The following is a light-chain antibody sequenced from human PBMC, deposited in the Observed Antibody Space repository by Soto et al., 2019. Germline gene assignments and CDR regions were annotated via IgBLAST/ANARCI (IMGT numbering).Light chain of an antibody. Sequence: DIVMTHSPAILSVSPWERAALSFRASQSVNSNLAWYQQKLGQDPRLLIYGASARATGIPARFSASGSETEFTLTISSLQSEDFAVYYCQQYQSWPLNFGGGTRLEIK. V-gene: IGKV3-15*01. J-gene: IGKJ5*01. CDR2: GAS. CDR1: QSVNSN. CDR3: QQYQSWPLN.